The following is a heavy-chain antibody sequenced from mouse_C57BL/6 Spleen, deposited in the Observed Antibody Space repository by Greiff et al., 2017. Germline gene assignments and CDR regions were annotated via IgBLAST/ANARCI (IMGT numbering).Heavy chain of an antibody. CDR3: AREEGYYGSSYEGWFAY. V-gene: IGHV1-26*01. CDR1: GYTFTDYY. D-gene: IGHD1-1*01. Sequence: EVQLQQSGPELVKPGASVKISCKASGYTFTDYYMNWVKQSHGKSLEWIGDINPNNGGTSYNQKFKGKATLTVDKSSSTAYMELRSLTSEDSAVYYCAREEGYYGSSYEGWFAYWGQGTLVTVSA. CDR2: INPNNGGT. J-gene: IGHJ3*01.